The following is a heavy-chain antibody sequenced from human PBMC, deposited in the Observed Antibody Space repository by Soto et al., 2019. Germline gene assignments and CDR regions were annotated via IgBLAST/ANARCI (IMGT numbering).Heavy chain of an antibody. V-gene: IGHV3-30*18. Sequence: QVQLVESGGGVVQPGRSLRLSCAASGFTFSSYGMHWVRQAPGKGLEWVAVISYDGSNKYYADSVKGRFTISRDNSKNTLYLQMNSLRAEDTAVYYCAKGSKRGYSYGFNYWGQGTLVTVSS. CDR3: AKGSKRGYSYGFNY. CDR2: ISYDGSNK. D-gene: IGHD5-18*01. J-gene: IGHJ4*02. CDR1: GFTFSSYG.